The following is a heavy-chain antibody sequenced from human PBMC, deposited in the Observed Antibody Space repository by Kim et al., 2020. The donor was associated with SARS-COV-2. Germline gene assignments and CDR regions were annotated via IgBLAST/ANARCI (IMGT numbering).Heavy chain of an antibody. V-gene: IGHV3-11*06. J-gene: IGHJ4*02. CDR3: ASHRGNYAPFDY. Sequence: GGSLRLSCAASGFTFSDYYMSWIRQAPGKGLEWVSYIRSSSSYTNYADSVKGRFTISRDNAKNSLYLQMNSLRAEDTAVYYCASHRGNYAPFDYWGQGTLVTVSS. CDR1: GFTFSDYY. D-gene: IGHD1-7*01. CDR2: IRSSSSYT.